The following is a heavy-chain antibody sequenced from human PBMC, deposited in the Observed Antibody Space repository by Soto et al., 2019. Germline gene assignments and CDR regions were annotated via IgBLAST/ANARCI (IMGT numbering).Heavy chain of an antibody. V-gene: IGHV3-48*03. CDR2: IGSSGSTM. CDR1: GFTFSSYE. CDR3: ARENDYNGMDV. J-gene: IGHJ6*02. Sequence: GGSLRLSCAASGFTFSSYEVNWVRQAPGKGLEWVSYIGSSGSTMYYADSVKGRFTISRDNAKNSLFLQMNSLRAEDTAVYYCARENDYNGMDVWGQGTTLTVS.